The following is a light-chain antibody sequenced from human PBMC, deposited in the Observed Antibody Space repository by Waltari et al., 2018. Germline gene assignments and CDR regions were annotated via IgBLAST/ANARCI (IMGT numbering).Light chain of an antibody. V-gene: IGKV1D-13*01. CDR3: QQFNDFLG. Sequence: AVQLTQSPSSLSASVGDRVTVTCRASQGIRSALAWYQQKPGKPPKLLIYDASTLQSGVPPRFSGSGSGIDFTLTISSLQPEDFATYYCQQFNDFLGFGGGTKVEIK. CDR2: DAS. J-gene: IGKJ4*01. CDR1: QGIRSA.